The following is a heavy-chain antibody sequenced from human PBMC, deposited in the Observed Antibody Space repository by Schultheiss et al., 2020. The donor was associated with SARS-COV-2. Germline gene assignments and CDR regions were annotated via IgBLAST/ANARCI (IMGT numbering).Heavy chain of an antibody. CDR1: GFTFSSYA. Sequence: GGSLRLSCAASGFTFSSYAMHWVRQAPGKGLEWVAVISYDGSNKYYADSVKGRFTISRDNFKNTLYLQMNSLRAEDTAVYYCARDRARGYSSSWYDPVFDYWGQGTLVTVSS. V-gene: IGHV3-30*04. CDR3: ARDRARGYSSSWYDPVFDY. CDR2: ISYDGSNK. J-gene: IGHJ4*02. D-gene: IGHD6-13*01.